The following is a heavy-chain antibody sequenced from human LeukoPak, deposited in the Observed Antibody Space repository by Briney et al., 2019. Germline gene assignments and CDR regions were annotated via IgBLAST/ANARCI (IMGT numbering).Heavy chain of an antibody. Sequence: PGASVKVSCKASGYTFTGYYMHWVRQAPGQGLEWMGWINPNSGGTNYAQKFQGRVTMTRDTSISTAYMELSRLRSDGTAVYYCASVNDYGDPLPRYMDVWGKGTAVTVSS. CDR3: ASVNDYGDPLPRYMDV. J-gene: IGHJ6*03. D-gene: IGHD4-17*01. V-gene: IGHV1-2*02. CDR1: GYTFTGYY. CDR2: INPNSGGT.